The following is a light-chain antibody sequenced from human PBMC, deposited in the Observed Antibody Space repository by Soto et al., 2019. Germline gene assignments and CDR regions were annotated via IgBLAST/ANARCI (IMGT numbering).Light chain of an antibody. CDR1: RSNMGNNY. J-gene: IGLJ3*02. CDR2: DNN. Sequence: SVLTQPPSVSAAPGQTVTISCSGRRSNMGNNYVSWYQQLPGTAPKLLIYDNNKRPSGIPDRFSGSKSGTSATLGITGLQTGDEADYYCGTWDSSLSAGVFGGGTKVTVL. CDR3: GTWDSSLSAGV. V-gene: IGLV1-51*01.